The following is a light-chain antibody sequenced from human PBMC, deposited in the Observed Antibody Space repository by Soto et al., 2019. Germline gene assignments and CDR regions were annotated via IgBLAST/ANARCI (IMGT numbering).Light chain of an antibody. J-gene: IGLJ2*01. V-gene: IGLV3-21*04. CDR1: NIGSKS. CDR3: QGWDGSSDHVV. Sequence: SSELTQPPSVSVAPGKTARITCGGNNIGSKSVHWYQQKPGQAPVLVIYYDFDRPSGIPERFSGSNSGNTATLTITRVEAGDEADYYCQGWDGSSDHVVFGGGTKVTVL. CDR2: YDF.